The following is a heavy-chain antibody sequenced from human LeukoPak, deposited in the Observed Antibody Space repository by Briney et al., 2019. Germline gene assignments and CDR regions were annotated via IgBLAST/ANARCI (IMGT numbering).Heavy chain of an antibody. CDR1: GGTFSSYA. J-gene: IGHJ4*02. Sequence: ASVKVSCNASGGTFSSYAISWVRQAPGQGLEWMGRIIPILGIANYAQKFQGRVTITADKSTSTAYMELSSLRSEDTAVYYCARVPRIAVAGTHFDYWGQGTLVTVSS. CDR3: ARVPRIAVAGTHFDY. V-gene: IGHV1-69*04. CDR2: IIPILGIA. D-gene: IGHD6-19*01.